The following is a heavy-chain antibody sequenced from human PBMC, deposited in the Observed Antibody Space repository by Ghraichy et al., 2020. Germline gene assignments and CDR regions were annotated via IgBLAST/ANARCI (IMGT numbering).Heavy chain of an antibody. D-gene: IGHD6-19*01. V-gene: IGHV6-1*01. Sequence: ISGDSVSSNSVAWNWIRQSPSRGLEWLGRTYYRSKWYNDYAVSVKSRITINPDTSKNQFSLRLNSVTPEDTAVYYCASSLGVAGTGALVYWGQGTLVTVSS. CDR3: ASSLGVAGTGALVY. CDR2: TYYRSKWYN. CDR1: GDSVSSNSVA. J-gene: IGHJ4*02.